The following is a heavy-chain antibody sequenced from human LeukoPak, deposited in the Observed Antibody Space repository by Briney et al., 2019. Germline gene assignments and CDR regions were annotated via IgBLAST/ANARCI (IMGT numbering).Heavy chain of an antibody. J-gene: IGHJ5*02. D-gene: IGHD3-3*01. Sequence: GGSLRLSCAASGFTFSSYWMSWVRQAPGKGLEWVANIKQDGSEKYYVDSVKGRFTISRDNAKNSLYLQMNSLRAEDTAVYYCAREPGFLVGHSWFDPWGQGTLVTVSS. CDR2: IKQDGSEK. CDR1: GFTFSSYW. CDR3: AREPGFLVGHSWFDP. V-gene: IGHV3-7*01.